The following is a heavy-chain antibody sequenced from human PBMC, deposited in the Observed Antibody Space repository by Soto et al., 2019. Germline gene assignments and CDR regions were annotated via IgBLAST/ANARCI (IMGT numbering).Heavy chain of an antibody. D-gene: IGHD3-22*01. CDR3: ARDYDSSGYPRYYFVY. J-gene: IGHJ4*02. Sequence: QVQLVESGGGVVQPGRSLRLSCAASGFTFSSYGMHWVRQAPGKRLEWVAVIWYDGSNKYYADSVKGRFTISRDNSKNTLYLQLNSLRAEDTAVYYCARDYDSSGYPRYYFVYWGQGTLVPVSS. CDR2: IWYDGSNK. CDR1: GFTFSSYG. V-gene: IGHV3-33*01.